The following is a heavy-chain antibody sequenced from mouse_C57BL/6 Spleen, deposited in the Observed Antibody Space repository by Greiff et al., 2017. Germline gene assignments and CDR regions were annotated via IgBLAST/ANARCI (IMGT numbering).Heavy chain of an antibody. CDR2: IYPGSGST. Sequence: QVQLQQPGAELVKPGASVKMSCKASGYTFTSYWITWVKQRPGQGLEWIGDIYPGSGSTNYNEKFKSKATLTVDTSSSTAYMQLSSLTSEDSAVYYGARGGVVTTGVAHWYFDVWGTGTTVTVSS. V-gene: IGHV1-55*01. CDR3: ARGGVVTTGVAHWYFDV. D-gene: IGHD1-1*01. CDR1: GYTFTSYW. J-gene: IGHJ1*03.